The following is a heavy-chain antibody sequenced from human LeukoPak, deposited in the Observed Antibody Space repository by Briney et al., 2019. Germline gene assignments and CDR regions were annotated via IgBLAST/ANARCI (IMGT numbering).Heavy chain of an antibody. J-gene: IGHJ4*02. CDR2: ISGSGDYT. Sequence: PGGSLRLSCAASGFTFSSYAMSWVRQAPGKGLEWVSAISGSGDYTYYADSVRGRFTISRDNSKNTLSLQMNSLRAEDTAVYYCAKYLGYSYGSGFGYWGQGTLVTVSS. CDR1: GFTFSSYA. V-gene: IGHV3-23*01. CDR3: AKYLGYSYGSGFGY. D-gene: IGHD5-18*01.